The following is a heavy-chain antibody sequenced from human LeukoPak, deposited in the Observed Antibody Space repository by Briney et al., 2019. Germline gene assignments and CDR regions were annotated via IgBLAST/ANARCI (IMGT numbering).Heavy chain of an antibody. CDR1: GYTFTSFG. CDR3: ARVVIPLYSSSRFDY. Sequence: GASVKVSCKASGYTFTSFGINWVRQAPGQGLEWIGWISAYNGYTNYAQELQGRVTVTTDTSTSTAYMELRSLRSDDTAVYYCARVVIPLYSSSRFDYWGQGTLVTVSS. J-gene: IGHJ4*02. CDR2: ISAYNGYT. D-gene: IGHD6-13*01. V-gene: IGHV1-18*01.